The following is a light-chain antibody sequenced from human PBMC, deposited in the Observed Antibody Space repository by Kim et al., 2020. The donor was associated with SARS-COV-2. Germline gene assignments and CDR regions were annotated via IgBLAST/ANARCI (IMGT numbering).Light chain of an antibody. Sequence: SYELTQPPSVSVAPGETASITCGGNSLGSKNVHWYQQRPGQAPVLVIYYDTDRPSGISGRFSGSKSANTATLTISRVEAGDEADYSCQVWDGSVVQAVFG. CDR2: YDT. J-gene: IGLJ3*02. V-gene: IGLV3-21*04. CDR3: QVWDGSVVQAV. CDR1: SLGSKN.